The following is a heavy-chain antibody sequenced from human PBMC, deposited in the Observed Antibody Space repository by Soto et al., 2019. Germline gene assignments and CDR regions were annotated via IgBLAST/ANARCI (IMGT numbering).Heavy chain of an antibody. J-gene: IGHJ4*02. CDR2: IFHSGST. CDR3: ARGGDYDNYFGY. D-gene: IGHD3-22*01. V-gene: IGHV4-31*03. CDR1: GGSISSGGYY. Sequence: LSLTCTVSGGSISSGGYYWSWIRQHPGKGLEWIGYIFHSGSTYYNPSLRSRVTASVDTSKNQFSLKLSSVTAADTAVYYCARGGDYDNYFGYWGQGTLVTVSS.